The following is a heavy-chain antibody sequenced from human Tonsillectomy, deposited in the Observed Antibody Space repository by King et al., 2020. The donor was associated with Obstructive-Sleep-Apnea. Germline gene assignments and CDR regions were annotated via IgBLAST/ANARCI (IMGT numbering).Heavy chain of an antibody. CDR1: GFTFSSYA. CDR2: ISGSGGST. Sequence: VQLVESGGGLVQPGGSLRLSCAASGFTFSSYAMSWVRQAPGKGLEWVSAISGSGGSTYYADSVKGRFTISRDNSKNTLYLQMNSLRAEDTAVYYCANVREEAVAGWNYYYGMDVWGQGTTVTVSS. V-gene: IGHV3-23*04. D-gene: IGHD6-19*01. J-gene: IGHJ6*02. CDR3: ANVREEAVAGWNYYYGMDV.